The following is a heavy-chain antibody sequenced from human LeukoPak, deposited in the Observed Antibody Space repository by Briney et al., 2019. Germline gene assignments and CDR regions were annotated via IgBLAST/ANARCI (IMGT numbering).Heavy chain of an antibody. J-gene: IGHJ5*02. V-gene: IGHV4-4*02. CDR1: GGSISSSNW. D-gene: IGHD3-10*01. CDR2: IYYSGST. CDR3: ARDTGQYAPGTPGFTRFDP. Sequence: PSGTLSLTCAVSGGSISSSNWWSWIRQPPGKGLEWIGSIYYSGSTYYNPSLKSRVTISVDTSKNQFSLKLSSVTAADTAVYYCARDTGQYAPGTPGFTRFDPWGQGALVTVSS.